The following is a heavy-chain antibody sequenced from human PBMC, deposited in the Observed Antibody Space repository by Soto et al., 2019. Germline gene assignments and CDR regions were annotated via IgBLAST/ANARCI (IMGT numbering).Heavy chain of an antibody. CDR3: ASRDSRGYFQH. Sequence: EVQLVESGGGLVQPGGSLRLSCAASGFTVSRNYMSWVRQAPGKGLEWVSVLYIGGSTYYADSVKGILTISRDNSKHTLYLQMNSLRAEDTAVYYCASRDSRGYFQHWGQGTLVTVPS. J-gene: IGHJ1*01. V-gene: IGHV3-66*01. CDR2: LYIGGST. D-gene: IGHD6-13*01. CDR1: GFTVSRNY.